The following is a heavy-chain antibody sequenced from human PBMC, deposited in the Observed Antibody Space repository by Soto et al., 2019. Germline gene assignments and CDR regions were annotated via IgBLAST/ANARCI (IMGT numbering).Heavy chain of an antibody. CDR1: GFTFTRAW. V-gene: IGHV3-15*07. Sequence: EVQLVESGGGLVKPGASLKLSCAASGFTFTRAWMNWVRQAPGKGLEWVGRIRSKFAGGTTDYSLPTEGTVTISSDYSTNTVYLQMNGLRTEDTGVYYCVAYPPGGSSVLDSWGQGTLVTVSS. CDR3: VAYPPGGSSVLDS. CDR2: IRSKFAGGTT. J-gene: IGHJ5*01. D-gene: IGHD1-26*01.